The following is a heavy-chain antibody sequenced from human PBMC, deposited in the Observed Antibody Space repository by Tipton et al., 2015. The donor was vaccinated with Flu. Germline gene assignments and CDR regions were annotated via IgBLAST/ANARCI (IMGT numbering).Heavy chain of an antibody. D-gene: IGHD3-3*01. CDR1: GGSISSYY. CDR2: ILTGGST. CDR3: ARLTIFGVVIIGNYYYYMDV. Sequence: TLSLTCSVSGGSISSYYWSWIRQPAGKGLEWIGRILTGGSTNYNPSLKSRVTMSVDTSKNQFSLKLSSVTAADTAVYYCARLTIFGVVIIGNYYYYMDVWGKGTTVTVSS. J-gene: IGHJ6*03. V-gene: IGHV4-4*07.